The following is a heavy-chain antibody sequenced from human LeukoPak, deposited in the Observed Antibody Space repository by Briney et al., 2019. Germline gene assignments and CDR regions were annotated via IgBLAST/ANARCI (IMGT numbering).Heavy chain of an antibody. D-gene: IGHD4-11*01. Sequence: GGSLRLSCAASGFTFSSYAMHWVRQAPGKGLEWVAVISYDGSNKYYADSVKGRFTISRDNSKNTLYLQMNSLRAEDTAVYYCAREGLTTVTYFFGYYMDVWGKGTTVTVSS. J-gene: IGHJ6*03. CDR1: GFTFSSYA. CDR3: AREGLTTVTYFFGYYMDV. CDR2: ISYDGSNK. V-gene: IGHV3-30*04.